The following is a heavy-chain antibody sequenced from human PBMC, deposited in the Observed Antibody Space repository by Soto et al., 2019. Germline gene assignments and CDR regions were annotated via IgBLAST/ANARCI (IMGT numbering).Heavy chain of an antibody. CDR3: STDAVVGANALRY. Sequence: PEGSLRLSCSASGFTFSNYWLTWARQAPGKGLERVANLKADGSENHDVDSVKCRFTLSRGYVKNSLYLQMNSLRVEDTAVSFSSTDAVVGANALRYWSQRALV. CDR2: LKADGSEN. J-gene: IGHJ4*02. CDR1: GFTFSNYW. D-gene: IGHD1-26*01. V-gene: IGHV3-7*01.